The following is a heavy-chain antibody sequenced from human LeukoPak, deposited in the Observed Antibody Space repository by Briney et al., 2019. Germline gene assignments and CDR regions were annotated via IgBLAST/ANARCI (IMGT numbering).Heavy chain of an antibody. CDR2: ISYDGSNK. CDR3: ARDSPLTGDGLFDY. J-gene: IGHJ4*02. CDR1: GFTFSSYG. D-gene: IGHD7-27*01. V-gene: IGHV3-30*03. Sequence: GGSLRLSCAASGFTFSSYGMHWVRQAPGKGLEWVAVISYDGSNKYYADSVKGRFTISRDNAKNSLYLQMNSLRAEDTAVYYCARDSPLTGDGLFDYWGQGTLVTVSS.